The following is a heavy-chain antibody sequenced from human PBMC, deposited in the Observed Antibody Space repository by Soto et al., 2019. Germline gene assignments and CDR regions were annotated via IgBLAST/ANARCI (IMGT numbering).Heavy chain of an antibody. CDR1: GFTFSSYR. V-gene: IGHV3-30*18. D-gene: IGHD6-13*01. Sequence: PWGSLRLSCAASGFTFSSYRMHWVRQAPGKGLEWVAVISYDGSNKYYADSVKGRFTISRDNSKNTLYLQMNSLRAEDTAVYYCAKDRRYSSSWYLSHYYYGTEAWGKGTTVIVSS. CDR3: AKDRRYSSSWYLSHYYYGTEA. J-gene: IGHJ6*04. CDR2: ISYDGSNK.